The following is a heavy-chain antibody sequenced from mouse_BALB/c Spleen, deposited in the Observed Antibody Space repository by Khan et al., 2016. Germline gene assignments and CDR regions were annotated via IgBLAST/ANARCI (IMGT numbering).Heavy chain of an antibody. V-gene: IGHV14-3*02. Sequence: EVELVESGAELVKPGASVKLSCTASAFNIKDTYMHWVKQRPEQGLEWIGRIDPANGNSKYDPKFQGKATITADTSSNTAYLQLSSLTSEDTAVYYCARRGPIFYVGGSYGYWGQGTTLTVSS. CDR1: AFNIKDTY. CDR2: IDPANGNS. CDR3: ARRGPIFYVGGSYGY. J-gene: IGHJ2*01. D-gene: IGHD1-1*02.